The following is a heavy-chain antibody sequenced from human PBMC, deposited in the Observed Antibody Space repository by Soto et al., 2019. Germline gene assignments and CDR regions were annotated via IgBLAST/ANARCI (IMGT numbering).Heavy chain of an antibody. D-gene: IGHD6-19*01. CDR3: AGDGGSGWKDY. V-gene: IGHV4-4*07. Sequence: QVQLQESGPGLVKPSETLSLPCTVSGGSISSYYWSWIRQPAGKGLEWIGRIYTRGSTNYNPSLKRRVTLSVDTSKNQFSLKLSSVTAADTAVYYCAGDGGSGWKDYWGQGTLFTVSS. CDR1: GGSISSYY. J-gene: IGHJ4*02. CDR2: IYTRGST.